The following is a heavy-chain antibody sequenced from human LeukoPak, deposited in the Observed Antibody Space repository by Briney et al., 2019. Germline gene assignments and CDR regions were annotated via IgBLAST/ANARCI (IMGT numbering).Heavy chain of an antibody. V-gene: IGHV5-51*01. J-gene: IGHJ4*02. CDR1: GYSFTSYW. D-gene: IGHD3-10*01. Sequence: GESLKISCKGSGYSFTSYWIGWVRQMPGKGLEWTGIIYPGDSDTRYSPSFQGQVTISADKSISTAYLQWSSLKASDTAMYYCARQFHAMVRGVIPPRGPFDYWGQGTLVTVSS. CDR2: IYPGDSDT. CDR3: ARQFHAMVRGVIPPRGPFDY.